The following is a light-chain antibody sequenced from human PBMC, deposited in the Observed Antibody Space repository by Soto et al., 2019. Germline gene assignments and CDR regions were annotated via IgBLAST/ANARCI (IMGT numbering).Light chain of an antibody. V-gene: IGLV2-14*01. CDR1: SGDIGSYNR. Sequence: QSVLTQPASVSGSPGQSITISCTGTSGDIGSYNRVSWYKQHPGKAPKLIIYEVTDRPSGVSNRFSGFKSGNTASLTISGLQAEDEAEYYCSSYTNINTRACVFGTGTKVTVL. J-gene: IGLJ1*01. CDR2: EVT. CDR3: SSYTNINTRACV.